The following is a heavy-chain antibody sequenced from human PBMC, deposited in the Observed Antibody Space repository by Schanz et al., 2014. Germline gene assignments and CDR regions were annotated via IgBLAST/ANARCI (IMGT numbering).Heavy chain of an antibody. CDR2: LSARGHRT. J-gene: IGHJ4*02. CDR1: GFSFGSYA. Sequence: EVQLVESGGGLVQPGRSLRLSCAASGFSFGSYAMSWVRQAPGRGLEWVSALSARGHRTQYADSVKGRFTISRDNSKNTLSLQMNSLRAEDTAVYYCAKGFGGYDLVLDYWGQGTLVTVSS. CDR3: AKGFGGYDLVLDY. D-gene: IGHD5-12*01. V-gene: IGHV3-23*04.